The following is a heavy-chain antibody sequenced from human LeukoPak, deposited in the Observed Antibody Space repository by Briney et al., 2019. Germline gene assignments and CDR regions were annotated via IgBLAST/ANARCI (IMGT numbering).Heavy chain of an antibody. J-gene: IGHJ4*02. Sequence: PSQTLSLTCTVSGGSISSGGYYWSWIRQHPGKGLEWIGYIYYSGSTYYTPSLKSRVTISVDTSKNQFSLKLSSVTAADMAVYYCAGSSYYYDSGGYYFEYWGQGTLVTVSS. CDR1: GGSISSGGYY. D-gene: IGHD3-22*01. V-gene: IGHV4-31*03. CDR2: IYYSGST. CDR3: AGSSYYYDSGGYYFEY.